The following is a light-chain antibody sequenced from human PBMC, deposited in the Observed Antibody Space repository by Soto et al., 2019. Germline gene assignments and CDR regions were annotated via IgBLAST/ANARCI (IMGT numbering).Light chain of an antibody. CDR1: QAVNTR. J-gene: IGKJ1*01. CDR3: HQRQSWPRT. Sequence: EIVLTQSPATLSSFPGDRVTLSCRASQAVNTRLAWYQNKPGQDPRILIYLTSNRAAGIPARFSGSGSETDFNLTISDVETEDFAVYYCHQRQSWPRTFGQGTKLDIK. CDR2: LTS. V-gene: IGKV3-11*01.